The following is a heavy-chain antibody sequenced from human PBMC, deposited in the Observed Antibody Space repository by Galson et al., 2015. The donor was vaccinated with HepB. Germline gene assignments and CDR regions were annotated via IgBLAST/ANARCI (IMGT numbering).Heavy chain of an antibody. V-gene: IGHV3-30-3*01. D-gene: IGHD6-13*01. J-gene: IGHJ4*02. Sequence: SLRLSCAVSGFNFSNYAMHWVRQAPGKGPEWVAVISYDGSNKFYADSVKGRFTISRDNSKNTLYLQMKSLRDEDTAVYYCARDCKGVAAAITFYFENWGQGTLVTVSS. CDR1: GFNFSNYA. CDR2: ISYDGSNK. CDR3: ARDCKGVAAAITFYFEN.